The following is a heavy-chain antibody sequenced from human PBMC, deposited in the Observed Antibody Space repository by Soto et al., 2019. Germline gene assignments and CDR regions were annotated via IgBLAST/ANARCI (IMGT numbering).Heavy chain of an antibody. Sequence: GGSLRLSCTASGFSFRSYAMHWVRQAPGKGLEWVAVILYDGSNKHFADSVKGRFTVSRDNSNDTFYLQMDSLRAEDTAVYYCARELILGSLSVYYYHGMDVWGQGTTVTVSS. J-gene: IGHJ6*02. V-gene: IGHV3-33*01. CDR2: ILYDGSNK. CDR3: ARELILGSLSVYYYHGMDV. D-gene: IGHD3-9*01. CDR1: GFSFRSYA.